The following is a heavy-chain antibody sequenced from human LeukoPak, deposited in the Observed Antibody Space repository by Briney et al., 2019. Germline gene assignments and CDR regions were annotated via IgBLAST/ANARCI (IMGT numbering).Heavy chain of an antibody. CDR2: ISAYNGNT. V-gene: IGHV1-18*01. CDR3: ARDPYSSSWYPYYYGMDV. D-gene: IGHD6-13*01. CDR1: GYTFTSYG. Sequence: ASVKVSCKASGYTFTSYGISWVRQAPGQGLEWMGWISAYNGNTNYAQKLQGRVTMTTDTSTSTAYMELRSLRSDDTAVYYCARDPYSSSWYPYYYGMDVWGQGTTVTVSS. J-gene: IGHJ6*02.